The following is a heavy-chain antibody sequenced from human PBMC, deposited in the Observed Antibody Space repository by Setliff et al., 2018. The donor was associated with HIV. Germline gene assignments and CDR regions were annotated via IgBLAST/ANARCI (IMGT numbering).Heavy chain of an antibody. J-gene: IGHJ4*02. CDR2: IYYSGST. V-gene: IGHV4-39*01. Sequence: SETLSLTCIVSGGSISSSSYYGGWIRQPPGKGLEWIGSIYYSGSTYYNPSLKSRVTISVDTSKKQFSLKLTSVTAADTAVYYCVRHGVVRIQRRTGIDYWGQGTLVTVSS. CDR1: GGSISSSSYY. CDR3: VRHGVVRIQRRTGIDY. D-gene: IGHD2-8*01.